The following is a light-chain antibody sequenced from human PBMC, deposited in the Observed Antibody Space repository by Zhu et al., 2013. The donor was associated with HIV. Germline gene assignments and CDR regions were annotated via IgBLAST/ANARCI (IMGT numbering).Light chain of an antibody. Sequence: DIVMTQSPDSLAVSLGERATINCKSSQSVLYSSNNKNYLAWYQHKPGQPPKLLIYWASTRESGVPDRFSGSGSGTDFTLTISSLQPDDFVTYYCHQYSTYPYTFGQGTKLEIK. CDR3: HQYSTYPYT. J-gene: IGKJ2*01. V-gene: IGKV4-1*01. CDR1: QSVLYSSNNKNY. CDR2: WAS.